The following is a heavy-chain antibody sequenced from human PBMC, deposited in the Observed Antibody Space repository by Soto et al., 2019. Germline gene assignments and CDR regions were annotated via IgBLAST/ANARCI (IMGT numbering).Heavy chain of an antibody. V-gene: IGHV4-39*01. CDR1: GGSISSSSYY. CDR3: QSRSSGWNGDYFDY. Sequence: QLQLQESGPGLVKPSETLSLTCTVSGGSISSSSYYWGWIRQPPGKGLEWIGSIYYSGSTYYNPSLKSRVTISLGTSKNQFSLKLSSVSAADTAVYYCQSRSSGWNGDYFDYWGQGTLVTVSS. CDR2: IYYSGST. D-gene: IGHD6-19*01. J-gene: IGHJ4*02.